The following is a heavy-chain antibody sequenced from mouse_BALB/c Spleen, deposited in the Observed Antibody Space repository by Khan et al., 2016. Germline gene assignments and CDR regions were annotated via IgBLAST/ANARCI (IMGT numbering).Heavy chain of an antibody. Sequence: EVELVESGGDLVQPGGSRKLSCAASGFTFSGFGMHWVRQAPEKGLEWVAYITRGSTNIYYADTVKGRFTITRDTPNNTLFLQLTSLRSDDTAMYYCASMGGSYAMDYWGQGTSVTVSS. V-gene: IGHV5-17*02. CDR3: ASMGGSYAMDY. CDR1: GFTFSGFG. J-gene: IGHJ4*01. CDR2: ITRGSTNI.